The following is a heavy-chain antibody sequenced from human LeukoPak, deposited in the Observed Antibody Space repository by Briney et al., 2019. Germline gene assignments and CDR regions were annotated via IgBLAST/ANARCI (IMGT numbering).Heavy chain of an antibody. D-gene: IGHD6-6*01. CDR1: GYIFCTCW. CDR2: IYPGDSNT. V-gene: IGHV5-51*01. Sequence: GESLKICCPCSGYIFCTCWLWFGRQMPGKGLEWMGVIYPGDSNTRYSPSFQGQVTISADESINTAYLQSRSLKASDTAMYYCATLYDSSSETSPIWGQGTLVTVSS. CDR3: ATLYDSSSETSPI. J-gene: IGHJ4*02.